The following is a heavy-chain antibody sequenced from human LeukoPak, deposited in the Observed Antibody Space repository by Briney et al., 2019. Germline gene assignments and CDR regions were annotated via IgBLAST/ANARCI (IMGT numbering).Heavy chain of an antibody. CDR1: GGSITNYY. CDR3: VRHFAPFRLGPHFDY. V-gene: IGHV4-59*08. D-gene: IGHD1-26*01. CDR2: IYYSGST. J-gene: IGHJ4*02. Sequence: SETLSLTCSVSGGSITNYYRSWIRQPPGRGLEWIGYIYYSGSTHYNPSLKSRVTISVDTSRNQFSLNLTSMTAADTAVYYCVRHFAPFRLGPHFDYWGQGSLVTVSS.